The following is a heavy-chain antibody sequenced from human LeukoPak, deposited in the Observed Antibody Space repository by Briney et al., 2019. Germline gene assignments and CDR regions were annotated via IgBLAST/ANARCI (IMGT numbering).Heavy chain of an antibody. V-gene: IGHV1-2*02. Sequence: ASVKVSCKASGNSFTGYYMHWLRQAPGQGLEWMGWINPNSGDTNFAQKFQGRVTMTRDTSISTVYMELSRLRSDDTAVFYCARGYYDSSDFEYFQHWGQGTLVTVSS. CDR1: GNSFTGYY. J-gene: IGHJ1*01. CDR3: ARGYYDSSDFEYFQH. D-gene: IGHD3-22*01. CDR2: INPNSGDT.